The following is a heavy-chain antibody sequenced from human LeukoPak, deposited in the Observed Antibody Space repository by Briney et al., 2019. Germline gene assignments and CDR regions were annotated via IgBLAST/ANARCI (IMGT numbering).Heavy chain of an antibody. CDR3: ASPGGSSSWYIGANKYFQH. CDR2: IRSKAYGGTT. V-gene: IGHV3-49*04. J-gene: IGHJ1*01. CDR1: GFNFGDYA. D-gene: IGHD6-13*01. Sequence: GGSLRLSCTASGFNFGDYAMSWVRQAPGKGLEWVGFIRSKAYGGTTEYAASVKGRFAISRDDSKSIAYLQMNSLKTEDTAVYYCASPGGSSSWYIGANKYFQHWGQGTLVTVSS.